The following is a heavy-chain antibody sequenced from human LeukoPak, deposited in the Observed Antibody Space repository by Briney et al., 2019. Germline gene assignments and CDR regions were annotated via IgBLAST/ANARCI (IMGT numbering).Heavy chain of an antibody. CDR3: ARDLSTYYCIDY. CDR2: ISYDGNIK. Sequence: GGSLRLSCAASGFTFNTYAIHWVRQAPGKGLEWVAFISYDGNIKYYADSVKGRFTISRDNSRNMLYSQMNSLRAEDTAVYFCARDLSTYYCIDYWGQGTLVTVSS. J-gene: IGHJ4*02. CDR1: GFTFNTYA. V-gene: IGHV3-30-3*01. D-gene: IGHD2-15*01.